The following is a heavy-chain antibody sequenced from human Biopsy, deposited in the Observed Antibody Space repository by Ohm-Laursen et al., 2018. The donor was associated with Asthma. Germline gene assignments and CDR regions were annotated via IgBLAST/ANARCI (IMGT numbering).Heavy chain of an antibody. D-gene: IGHD2-2*01. Sequence: SLRLSCAASGLTFSDYWMHWVRQAPGKGLEWVSRVKGDGRRTSYADSVKGRFTISRDNAKNTLYLQMNSLRVEDTAVYYCARDGVVPDAMYYHYYYGLDVWGQGTAVNVSS. CDR3: ARDGVVPDAMYYHYYYGLDV. CDR1: GLTFSDYW. V-gene: IGHV3-74*01. J-gene: IGHJ6*02. CDR2: VKGDGRRT.